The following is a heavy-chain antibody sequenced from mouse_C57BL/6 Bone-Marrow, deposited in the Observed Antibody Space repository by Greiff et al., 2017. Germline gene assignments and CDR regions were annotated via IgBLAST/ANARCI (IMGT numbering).Heavy chain of an antibody. CDR2: IHPSDSDT. Sequence: QVQLQQPGAELVKPGASVKVSCKASGYTFTSYWMHWVKQRPGQGLEWIGRIHPSDSDTNSNQKFTGKATLTVDKSSSTAYMQLSSLTSEDSAVYFWAIEGTTVEAWFAYWGQGTLVTVSA. J-gene: IGHJ3*01. D-gene: IGHD1-1*01. CDR1: GYTFTSYW. V-gene: IGHV1-74*01. CDR3: AIEGTTVEAWFAY.